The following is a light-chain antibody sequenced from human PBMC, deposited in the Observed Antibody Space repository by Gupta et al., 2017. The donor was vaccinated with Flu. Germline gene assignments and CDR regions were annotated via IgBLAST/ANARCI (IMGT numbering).Light chain of an antibody. V-gene: IGLV4-60*02. CDR1: SGHSSYI. Sequence: QPVLPQSSSASASLGSSVTLTCTLSSGHSSYIIAWQQQQPGKAPRYLMKVEGSGSSNKGSGVPDRFSGASSGAARYLTIANVHYEDEVDYSCENQGVFGGGTKLTVL. CDR3: ENQGV. CDR2: VEGSGSS. J-gene: IGLJ3*02.